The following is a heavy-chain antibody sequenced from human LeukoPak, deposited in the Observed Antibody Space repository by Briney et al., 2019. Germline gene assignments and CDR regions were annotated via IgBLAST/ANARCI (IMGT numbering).Heavy chain of an antibody. J-gene: IGHJ5*02. D-gene: IGHD2-15*01. Sequence: PSETLSLTCAVYGGSFSGYYWSWIRQPPGKGLEWIGEINHSGSTNYNPSLKSRVTISVDTSKNQFSLKLSSVTAADTAVYYCARVGCSSSSCYNWFDPWAREPWSPSPQ. CDR1: GGSFSGYY. V-gene: IGHV4-34*01. CDR3: ARVGCSSSSCYNWFDP. CDR2: INHSGST.